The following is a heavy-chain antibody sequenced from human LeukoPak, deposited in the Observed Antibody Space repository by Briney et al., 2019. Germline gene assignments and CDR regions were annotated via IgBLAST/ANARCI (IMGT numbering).Heavy chain of an antibody. CDR2: INPNSGGT. D-gene: IGHD6-19*01. Sequence: ASVKVSCKASGYTFTGYYMHWVRQAPGQGLEWMGWINPNSGGTNYAQKFQGRVTMTRDTSISTAYMELSRLRSDDTAVYYCARSSPAVAGPFDYWGQGTLVTVSS. CDR1: GYTFTGYY. V-gene: IGHV1-2*02. J-gene: IGHJ4*02. CDR3: ARSSPAVAGPFDY.